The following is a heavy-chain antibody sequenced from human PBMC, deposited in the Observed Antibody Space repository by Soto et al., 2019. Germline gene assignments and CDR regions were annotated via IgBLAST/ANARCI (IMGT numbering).Heavy chain of an antibody. Sequence: EVQLVESGGGLVQPGGSLRLSCAASGFTFSDHYMDWVRQAPGKGLEWVSRSRDKSHSYTTEYTASVKGRFTISRDDSENLLYLQMNSLKTDDTAVYYCGRVRKSGVYDFDYWGQGTLVTVSS. CDR1: GFTFSDHY. CDR3: GRVRKSGVYDFDY. D-gene: IGHD5-12*01. V-gene: IGHV3-72*01. CDR2: SRDKSHSYTT. J-gene: IGHJ4*02.